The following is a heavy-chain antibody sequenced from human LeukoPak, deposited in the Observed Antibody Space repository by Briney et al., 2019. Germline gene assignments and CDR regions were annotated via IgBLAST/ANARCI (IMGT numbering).Heavy chain of an antibody. CDR3: ATGDSSGWRGFDY. V-gene: IGHV1-24*01. J-gene: IGHJ4*02. Sequence: ASVKGSCKVSGYTLTELSMHWVRQAPGKGLQWLGGFDPEDGETIYAQKFQGRVTMTEDTSTDTAYMELSSLRSEDTAVYYCATGDSSGWRGFDYWGQGTLVTVSS. D-gene: IGHD6-19*01. CDR2: FDPEDGET. CDR1: GYTLTELS.